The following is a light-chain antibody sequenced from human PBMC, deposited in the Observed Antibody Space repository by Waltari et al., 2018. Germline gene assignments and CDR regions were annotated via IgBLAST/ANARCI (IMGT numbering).Light chain of an antibody. CDR1: QSLVHSTGNTH. J-gene: IGKJ4*01. CDR3: MQSTRWPLT. CDR2: NGF. V-gene: IGKV2-30*02. Sequence: DVVMTQSPLSLAVTLGQPASISCRSSQSLVHSTGNTHLKWYLQRPGQSPRRLIYNGFTRDSGVPDRFSGSGSGTDFTLMISRVEAEDVGVYYCMQSTRWPLTFGGGTKVEIK.